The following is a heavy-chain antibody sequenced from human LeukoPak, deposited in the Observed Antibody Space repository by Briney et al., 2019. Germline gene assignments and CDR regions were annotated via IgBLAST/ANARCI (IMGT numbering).Heavy chain of an antibody. D-gene: IGHD4-17*01. Sequence: GSLRLSCSASGFTFSSHSINWVRQAPGKGLEWVSAISGSGGSTYYADSVKGRFTISRDNSKNTLYLQMNSLRAEDTAVYYCAKEAESYGSYYFDYWGQGTLVTVSS. CDR1: GFTFSSHS. V-gene: IGHV3-23*01. CDR3: AKEAESYGSYYFDY. CDR2: ISGSGGST. J-gene: IGHJ4*02.